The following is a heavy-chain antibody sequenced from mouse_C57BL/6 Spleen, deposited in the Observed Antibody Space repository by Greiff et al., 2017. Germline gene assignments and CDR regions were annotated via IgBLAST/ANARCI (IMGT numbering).Heavy chain of an antibody. V-gene: IGHV3-6*01. J-gene: IGHJ1*03. CDR2: ISYDGSN. Sequence: EVQLVESGPGLVKPSQSLSLTCSVTGYSITSGYYWNWIRQFPGNKLEWMGYISYDGSNNYNPSLKNRISITRDPSKNQFFLKLNSVTTEDTATXYCARIYYYGSSYNWYFDVWGTGTTVTVSS. CDR1: GYSITSGYY. CDR3: ARIYYYGSSYNWYFDV. D-gene: IGHD1-1*01.